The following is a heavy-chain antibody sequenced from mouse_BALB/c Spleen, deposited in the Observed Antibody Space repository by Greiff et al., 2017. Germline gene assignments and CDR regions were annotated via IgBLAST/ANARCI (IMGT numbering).Heavy chain of an antibody. V-gene: IGHV3-6*02. Sequence: ESGPGLVKPSQSLSLTCSVTGYSITSGYYWNWIRQFPGNKLEWMGYISYDGSNNYNPSLKNRISITRDTSKNQFFLKLNSVTTEDTATYYCARDRYDVDYYAMDYWGQGTSVTVSS. CDR2: ISYDGSN. CDR1: GYSITSGYY. CDR3: ARDRYDVDYYAMDY. D-gene: IGHD2-14*01. J-gene: IGHJ4*01.